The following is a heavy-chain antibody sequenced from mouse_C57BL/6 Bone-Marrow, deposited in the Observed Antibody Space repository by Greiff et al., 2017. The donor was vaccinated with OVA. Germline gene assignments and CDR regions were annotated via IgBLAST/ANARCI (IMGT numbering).Heavy chain of an antibody. CDR3: ARRGYGSSYSAMDY. D-gene: IGHD1-1*01. CDR1: GFTFSDYG. Sequence: EVKLVESGGGLVKPGGSLKLSCAASGFTFSDYGMHWVRQAPEQGLEWVAYISSGSSTLYYADPVKGRFTLSSDNAKNTLFLQMTRRRSEDTAMYDCARRGYGSSYSAMDYWGQGTSVTVSS. CDR2: ISSGSSTL. V-gene: IGHV5-17*01. J-gene: IGHJ4*01.